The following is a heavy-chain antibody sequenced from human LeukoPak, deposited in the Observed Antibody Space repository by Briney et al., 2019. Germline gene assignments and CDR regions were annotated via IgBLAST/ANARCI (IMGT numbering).Heavy chain of an antibody. V-gene: IGHV3-23*01. CDR3: AKSGTTGYYFTD. D-gene: IGHD1-7*01. J-gene: IGHJ4*02. CDR2: ISGSDDST. Sequence: GGSLRLSCAASGFTFTSYAMTWVRQAPGKGLEWVSDISGSDDSTYYADSVKGRFTISRDNSKNTLYLQMNSLRAEDTAVYYCAKSGTTGYYFTDWGQGALVTVAS. CDR1: GFTFTSYA.